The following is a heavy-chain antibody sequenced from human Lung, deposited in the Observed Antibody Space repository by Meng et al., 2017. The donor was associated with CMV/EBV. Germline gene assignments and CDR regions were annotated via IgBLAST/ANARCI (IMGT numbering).Heavy chain of an antibody. J-gene: IGHJ4*02. CDR2: IHPHRGDT. CDR1: GYTFTAHY. D-gene: IGHD7-27*01. V-gene: IGHV1-2*02. CDR3: ARDNNWGPDY. Sequence: SVKVSCKASGYTFTAHYFHWVRQAPGQGLEWMGWIHPHRGDTNYAQQFQGRVTLTRDTSINTGYMELTRLTSDDKAVYYCARDNNWGPDYWGPGTLVTVSS.